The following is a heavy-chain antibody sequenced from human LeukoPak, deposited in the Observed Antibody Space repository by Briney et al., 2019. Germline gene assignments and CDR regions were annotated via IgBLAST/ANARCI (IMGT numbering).Heavy chain of an antibody. D-gene: IGHD5-12*01. V-gene: IGHV4-34*01. Sequence: SETLPLTCAVYGGSFSGYYWSWIRQPPGKGLEWIGEINHSGSTNYNPSLKSRVTISVDTSKNQFSLKLSSVTAADTAVYYCARGARSPYYFDYWGQGTLVTVSS. CDR1: GGSFSGYY. CDR2: INHSGST. J-gene: IGHJ4*02. CDR3: ARGARSPYYFDY.